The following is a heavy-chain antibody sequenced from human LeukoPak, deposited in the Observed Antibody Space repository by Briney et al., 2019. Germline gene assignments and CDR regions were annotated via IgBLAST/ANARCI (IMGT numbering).Heavy chain of an antibody. D-gene: IGHD2-2*01. V-gene: IGHV3-43*02. Sequence: GGSLRLSCAASGFTFDDYAMHWVRQAPGKGLEWVSLISGDGGSTYYADSVKGRFTISRDNSKNSLYLQMNSLRTEDTALYYCSCAAFDYWGQGTLVTVSS. CDR3: SCAAFDY. CDR2: ISGDGGST. CDR1: GFTFDDYA. J-gene: IGHJ4*02.